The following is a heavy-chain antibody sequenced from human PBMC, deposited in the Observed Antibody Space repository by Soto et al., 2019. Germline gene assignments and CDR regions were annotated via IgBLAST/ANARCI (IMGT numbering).Heavy chain of an antibody. Sequence: GGSLRLSCAASGFTFSSYWMHWVRQAPGKGLVWVSRINSDGSSTSYVDSVKGRFTISRDNAKNTLYLQMNSLRAEDTAVYYCAGGVGRFLENYYYYGMDVWGQGTTVTVSS. CDR1: GFTFSSYW. CDR2: INSDGSST. V-gene: IGHV3-74*01. D-gene: IGHD3-3*01. J-gene: IGHJ6*02. CDR3: AGGVGRFLENYYYYGMDV.